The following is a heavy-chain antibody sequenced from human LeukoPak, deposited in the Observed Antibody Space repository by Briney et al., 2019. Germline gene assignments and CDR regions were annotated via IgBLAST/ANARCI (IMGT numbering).Heavy chain of an antibody. J-gene: IGHJ4*02. Sequence: PSETLSLTCAVYGGSFSGYYWSWIRQPPGKGLEWIGEINHSGSTNYNPSLKSRVTISVDTSKNQFSLKLSSATAADTAVYYCARERGLGYCSSTSCYHRGTFDYWGQGTLVTVSS. CDR3: ARERGLGYCSSTSCYHRGTFDY. CDR2: INHSGST. CDR1: GGSFSGYY. D-gene: IGHD2-2*01. V-gene: IGHV4-34*01.